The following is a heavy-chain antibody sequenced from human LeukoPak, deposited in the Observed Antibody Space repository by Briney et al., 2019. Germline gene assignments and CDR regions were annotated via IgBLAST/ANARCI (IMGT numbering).Heavy chain of an antibody. CDR1: GGTFSSYA. CDR3: ARTPDAGNSEYYLDY. V-gene: IGHV1-69*05. D-gene: IGHD4-23*01. J-gene: IGHJ4*02. Sequence: ASVKVSCKASGGTFSSYAISWVRQAPGQGLEWMGGIIPIFGTANYAQKFQGRVTITTDESTSTAYMELSSLRSEDTAVYYCARTPDAGNSEYYLDYWGQGTLATVSS. CDR2: IIPIFGTA.